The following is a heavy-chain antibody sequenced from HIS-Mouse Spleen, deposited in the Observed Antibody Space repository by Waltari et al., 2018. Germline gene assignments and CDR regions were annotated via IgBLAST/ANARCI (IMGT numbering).Heavy chain of an antibody. Sequence: QVQLVESGGGLVQLGRSLRLSCAASGSTFSSYAMHWVRQAPGKGLEWVAVISYDGSNKYYADSVKGRFTISRDNSKNTLYLQMNSLRAEDTAVYYCARDHSGWYFDYWGQGTLVTVSS. CDR3: ARDHSGWYFDY. CDR1: GSTFSSYA. J-gene: IGHJ4*02. CDR2: ISYDGSNK. D-gene: IGHD6-19*01. V-gene: IGHV3-30-3*01.